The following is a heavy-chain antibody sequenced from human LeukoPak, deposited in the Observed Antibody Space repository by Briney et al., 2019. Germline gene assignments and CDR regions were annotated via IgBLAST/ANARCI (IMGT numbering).Heavy chain of an antibody. V-gene: IGHV4-59*01. J-gene: IGHJ6*02. D-gene: IGHD3-10*01. Sequence: PSETLSLTCTVSGGSISNYYWSWIRQPPGKGLEWIGYMYYSGSTNYNPSLKSRVTISVDTSKNQFSLKLSSVTAADTAVYYCARDQVVWFGELFTLDYYYYGMDVWGQGTTVTVSS. CDR2: MYYSGST. CDR3: ARDQVVWFGELFTLDYYYYGMDV. CDR1: GGSISNYY.